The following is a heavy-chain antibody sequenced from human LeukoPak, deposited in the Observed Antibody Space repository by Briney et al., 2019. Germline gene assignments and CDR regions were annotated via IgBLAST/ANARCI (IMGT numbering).Heavy chain of an antibody. CDR3: ARDRVIDDFWSGYYPNSRYHFDY. V-gene: IGHV3-23*01. CDR2: ISGSGGST. J-gene: IGHJ4*02. CDR1: GFTFSSYA. D-gene: IGHD3-3*01. Sequence: GGSLRLSCAASGFTFSSYAMSWVRQAPGKGLEWVSAISGSGGSTYYADSVKGRFTISRDNAKNSLYLQMNSLRAEDTAVYYCARDRVIDDFWSGYYPNSRYHFDYWGQGTLVTVSS.